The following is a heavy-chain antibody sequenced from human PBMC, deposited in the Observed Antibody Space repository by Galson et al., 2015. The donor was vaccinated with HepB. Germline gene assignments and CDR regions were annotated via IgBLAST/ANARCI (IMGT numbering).Heavy chain of an antibody. J-gene: IGHJ4*01. Sequence: QSGAEVKKPGESLKISCQASGYSFSTHWIGWVRQVPGQGLEWLGIIYPGDSDTKYSPAFQGHVTISVDRSVTSAYLQWTSLKVSDTATYFCARHADIVAPFDCWGNGTLVTVSS. CDR3: ARHADIVAPFDC. CDR1: GYSFSTHW. D-gene: IGHD2-21*01. CDR2: IYPGDSDT. V-gene: IGHV5-51*01.